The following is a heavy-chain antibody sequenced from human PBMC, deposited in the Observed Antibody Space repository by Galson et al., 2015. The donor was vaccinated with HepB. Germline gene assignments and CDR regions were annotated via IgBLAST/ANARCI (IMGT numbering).Heavy chain of an antibody. CDR2: LSGSGDNT. J-gene: IGHJ4*02. CDR3: AKSFGSDWYYFDY. V-gene: IGHV3-23*01. CDR1: GFTFSSYA. D-gene: IGHD6-19*01. Sequence: PLRLSCAASGFTFSSYAMSWVRQAPGKGLEWVSGLSGSGDNTYYADSVKGRFTISRDNSKNTLFLQMNSLRAEDTAIYYCAKSFGSDWYYFDYWGQGTLVTVSS.